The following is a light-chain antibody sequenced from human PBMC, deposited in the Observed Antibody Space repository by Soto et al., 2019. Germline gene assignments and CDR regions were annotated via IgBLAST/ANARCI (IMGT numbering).Light chain of an antibody. CDR2: GNS. V-gene: IGLV1-40*01. Sequence: QSVLTQPPSVSGAPGQRVTISCTGSSSNIGAGYDVHWYQQLPGTAPKLLIYGNSNRPSGVPDRFSGSKSGTSASLATTGLQAEDEADYYCQSYDSSLSVAFGGGTKVTVL. CDR1: SSNIGAGYD. J-gene: IGLJ2*01. CDR3: QSYDSSLSVA.